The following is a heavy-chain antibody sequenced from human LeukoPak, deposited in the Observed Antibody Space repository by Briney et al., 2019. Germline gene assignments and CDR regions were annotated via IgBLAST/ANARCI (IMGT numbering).Heavy chain of an antibody. Sequence: GGSLRLSCAASGFTFSSYAMHWVRQAPGKGLEWVAVISYDGSNKYYADSVKGRFTISRDNSKNTLYLQMNSLRAEDTAVYYCARDHSSYDFDYWGQGTLVTVSS. D-gene: IGHD5-18*01. CDR3: ARDHSSYDFDY. V-gene: IGHV3-30*04. J-gene: IGHJ4*02. CDR2: ISYDGSNK. CDR1: GFTFSSYA.